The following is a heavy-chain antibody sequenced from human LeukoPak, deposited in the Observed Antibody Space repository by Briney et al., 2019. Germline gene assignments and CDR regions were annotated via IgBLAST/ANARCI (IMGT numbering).Heavy chain of an antibody. CDR2: IYTSGST. D-gene: IGHD3-9*01. J-gene: IGHJ4*02. V-gene: IGHV4-4*07. Sequence: SETLSLTCTVSGGSISSYYCSCIRQPAGKGLEWIGRIYTSGSTNYNPSLKRRVTISLDTSKNQFSLKLSSVTAADTAVYYCARGPYYDILTGYYIPEYYFDYWGQGTLVTVSS. CDR3: ARGPYYDILTGYYIPEYYFDY. CDR1: GGSISSYY.